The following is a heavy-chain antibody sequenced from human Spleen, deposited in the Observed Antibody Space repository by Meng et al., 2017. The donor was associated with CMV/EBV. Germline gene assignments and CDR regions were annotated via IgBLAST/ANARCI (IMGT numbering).Heavy chain of an antibody. J-gene: IGHJ4*02. V-gene: IGHV1-8*01. Sequence: SCKASGYSFTSYDINWVRQATGQGLEWMGWMNPNSGNTGYAQKFQGRVTMTRHTSIGTAYMELSNLRSEDTAVYYCARNGYSYDLDYWGQGTLVTVSS. CDR1: GYSFTSYD. CDR3: ARNGYSYDLDY. CDR2: MNPNSGNT. D-gene: IGHD5-18*01.